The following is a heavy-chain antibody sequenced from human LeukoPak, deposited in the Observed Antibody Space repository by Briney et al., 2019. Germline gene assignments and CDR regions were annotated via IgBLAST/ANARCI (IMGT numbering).Heavy chain of an antibody. CDR1: GFTFSSYA. CDR3: AKGAVRIVVVPAAPFDP. V-gene: IGHV3-23*01. D-gene: IGHD2-2*01. Sequence: PGGSLRLSCAASGFTFSSYAMSWVRQAPGKGLEWVSAISGSGGSTYYADSVKGRFTISRDNSKNTLYLQMNSLRAEDTAVYYCAKGAVRIVVVPAAPFDPWGQGTLVTVSS. J-gene: IGHJ5*02. CDR2: ISGSGGST.